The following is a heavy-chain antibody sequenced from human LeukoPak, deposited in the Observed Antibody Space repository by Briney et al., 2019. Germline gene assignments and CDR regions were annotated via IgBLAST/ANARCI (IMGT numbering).Heavy chain of an antibody. CDR1: GFTFRSYS. CDR3: ARGYYDILPGYSPDFDY. D-gene: IGHD3-9*01. J-gene: IGHJ4*02. Sequence: GGSLRLSCAASGFTFRSYSMKWVRQAPGKGLEWVSSISSSSSYIYYAASVKGRFTISRDNAKNSLYLQMNSLRAEDTAAYYCARGYYDILPGYSPDFDYWGQGTLVTVSS. CDR2: ISSSSSYI. V-gene: IGHV3-21*01.